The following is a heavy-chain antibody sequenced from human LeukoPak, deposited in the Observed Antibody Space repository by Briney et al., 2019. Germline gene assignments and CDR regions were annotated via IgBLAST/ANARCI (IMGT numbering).Heavy chain of an antibody. CDR3: ARELTSGAAVDY. D-gene: IGHD6-25*01. J-gene: IGHJ4*02. V-gene: IGHV4-30-4*01. CDR1: GGSISSGDYY. CDR2: IHYSGST. Sequence: SETLSLTCTVSGGSISSGDYYWSWIRQPPGKGQEWIGYIHYSGSTYYKPSLKSRLTISVDTSKNQFSLNLSSVTAADTAVYYCARELTSGAAVDYWGQGTLVTVSS.